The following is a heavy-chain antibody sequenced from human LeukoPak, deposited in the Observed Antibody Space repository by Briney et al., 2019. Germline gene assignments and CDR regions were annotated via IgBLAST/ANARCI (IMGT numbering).Heavy chain of an antibody. Sequence: SGTLSLTCAVSGGSISSSHWWSWVRQPPGKGLEWIGEIYHSGSTNYNPSLRSRVTISVDKSNNQFSLKLSSVTAADTAVYYCARERSYDFWSGYYKWFDPWGQGTLVTVSS. V-gene: IGHV4-4*02. CDR2: IYHSGST. CDR1: GGSISSSHW. CDR3: ARERSYDFWSGYYKWFDP. D-gene: IGHD3-3*01. J-gene: IGHJ5*02.